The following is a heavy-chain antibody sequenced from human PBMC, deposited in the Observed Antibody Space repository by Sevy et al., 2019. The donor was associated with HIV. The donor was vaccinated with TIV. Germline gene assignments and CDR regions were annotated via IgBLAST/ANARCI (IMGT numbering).Heavy chain of an antibody. Sequence: GGSLRLSCAASGFTFSNAWMSWVRQAPGKGLEWVGRIKSKTDGGTTDYAAPVKGRFTISRDDSKNTLYLQMNSLKTEDTAVYYCTTAPIVVHYYYYGMDVWGQGTTVTVSS. V-gene: IGHV3-15*01. CDR2: IKSKTDGGTT. D-gene: IGHD1-26*01. CDR1: GFTFSNAW. CDR3: TTAPIVVHYYYYGMDV. J-gene: IGHJ6*02.